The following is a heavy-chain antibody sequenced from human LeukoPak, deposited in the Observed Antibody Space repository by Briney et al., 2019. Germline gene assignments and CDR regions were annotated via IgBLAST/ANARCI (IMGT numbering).Heavy chain of an antibody. CDR3: ARAPYYYDSSGRYYFDY. CDR1: GYTFTSYG. Sequence: ASVKVSCKASGYTFTSYGISWVRQAPGQGLEWMGWISAYNGNTNYAQKLQGRVTMTTDTSTSTAYMELRSLRPDDTAVYYCARAPYYYDSSGRYYFDYWGQGTLVTVSS. J-gene: IGHJ4*02. D-gene: IGHD3-22*01. CDR2: ISAYNGNT. V-gene: IGHV1-18*01.